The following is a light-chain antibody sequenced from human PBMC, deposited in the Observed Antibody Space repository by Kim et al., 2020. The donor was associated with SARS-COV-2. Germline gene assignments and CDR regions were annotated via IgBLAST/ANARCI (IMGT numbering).Light chain of an antibody. CDR2: EVS. J-gene: IGLJ3*02. CDR1: SSDVGSYNL. CDR3: CSYAGSSTCV. V-gene: IGLV2-23*02. Sequence: QSALTQPASVSGSPGQSHTISCTGTSSDVGSYNLVSWYQQHPDKAPKLMIYEVSKRPSGVSNRFSGSNSGNTASLTISGLQAEDEADYYCCSYAGSSTCVFGGGNQLAVL.